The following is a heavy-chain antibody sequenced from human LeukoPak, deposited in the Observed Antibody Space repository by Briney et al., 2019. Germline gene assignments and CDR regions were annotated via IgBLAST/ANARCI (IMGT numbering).Heavy chain of an antibody. V-gene: IGHV3-30*18. Sequence: PGGSLRLSCAASGFTLSSYSMHWVRQAPGKGLEWVAVISYDGSNKYYTDSVKGRFTISRDNSKNTLYLQMNSLRAEDTAVYYCAKNGGSSGYYFDYWGQGTLVTVSS. CDR3: AKNGGSSGYYFDY. CDR1: GFTLSSYS. CDR2: ISYDGSNK. D-gene: IGHD3-22*01. J-gene: IGHJ4*02.